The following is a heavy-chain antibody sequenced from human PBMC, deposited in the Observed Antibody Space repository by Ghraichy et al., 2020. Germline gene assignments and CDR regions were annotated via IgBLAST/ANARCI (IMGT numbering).Heavy chain of an antibody. V-gene: IGHV4-39*01. Sequence: SETLSLTCTVSGGSISSSSYYWGWIRQPPGKGLEWIGSIYYSGSTYYNPSLKSRVTISVDTSKNQFSLKLSSVTAADTAVYYCARCPWPTPDYWGQGTLVTVSS. CDR1: GGSISSSSYY. CDR2: IYYSGST. D-gene: IGHD5-12*01. CDR3: ARCPWPTPDY. J-gene: IGHJ4*02.